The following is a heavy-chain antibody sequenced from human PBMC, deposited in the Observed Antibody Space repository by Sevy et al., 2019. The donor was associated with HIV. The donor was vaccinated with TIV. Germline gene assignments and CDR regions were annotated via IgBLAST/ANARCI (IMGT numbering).Heavy chain of an antibody. CDR3: ARDPTGAAAAMSWFDP. J-gene: IGHJ5*02. V-gene: IGHV1-2*02. D-gene: IGHD2-2*01. CDR1: GYTFTGYY. Sequence: ASVKVSCKASGYTFTGYYIHWVRQAPGQGLEWMGWINPNSGGKNSAQKFQGRVTMTRDTSISTAYMELSRLRSDDTAVYYYARDPTGAAAAMSWFDPWGQGTLVTVSS. CDR2: INPNSGGK.